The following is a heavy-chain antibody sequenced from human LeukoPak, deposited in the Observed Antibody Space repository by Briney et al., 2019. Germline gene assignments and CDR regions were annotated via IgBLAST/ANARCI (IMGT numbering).Heavy chain of an antibody. D-gene: IGHD3-10*01. CDR3: ARHRSGRWFDP. CDR1: GFTVSSNF. CDR2: IYSSGST. Sequence: GSLGLSCAASGFTVSSNFVSWVRQAPGKGLECVSLIYSSGSTYYADSVKGRFTISRDNSKNTLYLQMNSLKAEDTAVYYCARHRSGRWFDPWGQGTLVTVSS. V-gene: IGHV3-53*01. J-gene: IGHJ5*02.